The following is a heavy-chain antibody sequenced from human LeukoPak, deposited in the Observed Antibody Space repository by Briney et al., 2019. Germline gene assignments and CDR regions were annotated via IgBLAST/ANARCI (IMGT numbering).Heavy chain of an antibody. J-gene: IGHJ4*02. CDR1: GFTFSGYA. CDR2: IGAGGTFT. V-gene: IGHV3-23*01. CDR3: AKGLDYTTYAYYFDY. D-gene: IGHD4-11*01. Sequence: GGSLRLSCTASGFTFSGYAMNWVRQAPGKGLEWVSGIGAGGTFTYYADSVKGRFTIFRDNSRNTMYLQMNSMRADDTAVYYCAKGLDYTTYAYYFDYWGQGTLVTVSS.